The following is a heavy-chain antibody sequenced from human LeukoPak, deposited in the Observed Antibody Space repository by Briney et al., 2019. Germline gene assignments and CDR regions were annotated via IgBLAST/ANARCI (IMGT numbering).Heavy chain of an antibody. Sequence: VGSLRLSCAASGFTFSSYSMNWARQAPGKGLEWVSYISSSSSTIYYADSVKGRFTISRDNAKNSLYLQMNSLRAGDTAVYYCARAPVRGSGWYGGFDPWGQGTLVTVS. CDR1: GFTFSSYS. D-gene: IGHD6-19*01. CDR2: ISSSSSTI. CDR3: ARAPVRGSGWYGGFDP. J-gene: IGHJ5*02. V-gene: IGHV3-48*01.